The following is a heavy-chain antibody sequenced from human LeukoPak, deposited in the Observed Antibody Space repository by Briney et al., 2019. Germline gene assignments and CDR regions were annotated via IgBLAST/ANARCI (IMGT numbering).Heavy chain of an antibody. J-gene: IGHJ4*02. V-gene: IGHV1-69*04. CDR2: IIPILGIA. CDR3: ARDYDFWSGYYAY. Sequence: SVKVSCKASGGTFSSYAISWVRQAPGQGLEWMGRIIPILGIANYAQKFQGRVTITADKSTSTAYMELSSLRSEDTAVYYCARDYDFWSGYYAYWGQGTLVTVSS. CDR1: GGTFSSYA. D-gene: IGHD3-3*01.